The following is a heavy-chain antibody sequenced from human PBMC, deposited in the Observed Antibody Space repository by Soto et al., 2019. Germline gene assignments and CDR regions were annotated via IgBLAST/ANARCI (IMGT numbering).Heavy chain of an antibody. J-gene: IGHJ4*02. V-gene: IGHV3-23*01. CDR3: ENDTSPAGYQPPFTD. CDR2: ISGYGGST. CDR1: GLTFRNYG. Sequence: GWSLRLSCAASGLTFRNYGMSCVLQAQGKGLEWLSAISGYGGSTFYPHSVKCLFTISRDNSKNTLYLEMIRLRAEDTAVYCCENDTSPAGYQPPFTDWGQGTLVTV. D-gene: IGHD2-2*01.